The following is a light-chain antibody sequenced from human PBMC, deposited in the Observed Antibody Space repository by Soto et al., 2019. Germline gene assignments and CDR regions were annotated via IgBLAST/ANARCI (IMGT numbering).Light chain of an antibody. Sequence: QAVVTQPPSVSGAPGQRVAISCTGSSSNIGAGHDVHWYQQIPGTAPKLLIYGNNNRPSGVPDRFSGSKSGTSASLAIAGLQAEDEAEYYCHSYARSLRGSVFGGGTKVTVL. V-gene: IGLV1-40*01. CDR3: HSYARSLRGSV. J-gene: IGLJ2*01. CDR2: GNN. CDR1: SSNIGAGHD.